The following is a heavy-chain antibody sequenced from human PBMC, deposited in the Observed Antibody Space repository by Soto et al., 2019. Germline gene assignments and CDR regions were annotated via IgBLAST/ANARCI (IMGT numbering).Heavy chain of an antibody. J-gene: IGHJ6*02. D-gene: IGHD5-12*01. CDR3: ARKGYIGNFGLDV. Sequence: QVQLVQSGAEVKRPGASVKVSCKASGYTFRNYDVAWVRRAPGHGLEWMGWISISKCKTYYQESLQGRVTMTMDTGTTTAYMEVRSLRSDVTAVYYCARKGYIGNFGLDVWGQGTTVTVSS. V-gene: IGHV1-18*01. CDR2: ISISKCKT. CDR1: GYTFRNYD.